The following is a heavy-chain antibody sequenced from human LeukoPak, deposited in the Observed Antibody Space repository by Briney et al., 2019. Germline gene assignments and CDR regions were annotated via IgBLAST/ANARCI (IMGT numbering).Heavy chain of an antibody. D-gene: IGHD3-3*01. Sequence: TSETLSLTCAVYGGSFSGYYWSWIRQPPGKGLEWIGYIYYSGSTNYNPSLKSRVTISVDTSKNQFSLKLSSVTAADTAVYYCARGYYDFWSGYSSYYFDYWGQGTLVTVSS. CDR3: ARGYYDFWSGYSSYYFDY. J-gene: IGHJ4*02. CDR2: IYYSGST. CDR1: GGSFSGYY. V-gene: IGHV4-59*01.